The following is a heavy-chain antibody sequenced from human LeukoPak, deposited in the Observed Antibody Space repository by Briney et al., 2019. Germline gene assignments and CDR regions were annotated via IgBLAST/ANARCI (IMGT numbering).Heavy chain of an antibody. CDR2: ISAYNGNT. J-gene: IGHJ3*02. D-gene: IGHD1-14*01. CDR3: AREIMAQSEHDAFDI. CDR1: GYTFTSYG. Sequence: GASVKVSCKASGYTFTSYGISWVRQAPGQGLEWRGWISAYNGNTNYAQKLQGRVTMTTDTSTSTAYMELRSLRSDDTAVYYCAREIMAQSEHDAFDIWRQETMVTVSS. V-gene: IGHV1-18*01.